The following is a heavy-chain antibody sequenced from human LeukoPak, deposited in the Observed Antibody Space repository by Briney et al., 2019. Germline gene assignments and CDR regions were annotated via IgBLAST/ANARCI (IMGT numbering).Heavy chain of an antibody. CDR3: ARGPVRPRYFDWLLAGPYGMDV. D-gene: IGHD3-9*01. J-gene: IGHJ6*02. CDR1: GYTFTGYY. V-gene: IGHV1-2*02. Sequence: ASVKVSCKASGYTFTGYYMHWVRQAPGQGLEWMGWINPNSGGTNYAQKFQGRVTMTWDTSISTAYMELSRLRSDDTAVYYCARGPVRPRYFDWLLAGPYGMDVWGQGTTVTVSS. CDR2: INPNSGGT.